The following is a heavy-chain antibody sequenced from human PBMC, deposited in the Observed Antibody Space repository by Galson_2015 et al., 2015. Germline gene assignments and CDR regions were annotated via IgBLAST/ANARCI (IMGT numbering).Heavy chain of an antibody. Sequence: SLRLSCAASGFNFSNYGMHWVRQAPGKGLEWVAVISYDGSNKYYADSVKGRFTISRDNSKNTLYLQMNSLRAEDTAVYYCARDYCSSSSCYSDYWGQGTLVTVSS. J-gene: IGHJ4*02. CDR2: ISYDGSNK. D-gene: IGHD2-2*02. CDR3: ARDYCSSSSCYSDY. CDR1: GFNFSNYG. V-gene: IGHV3-30*03.